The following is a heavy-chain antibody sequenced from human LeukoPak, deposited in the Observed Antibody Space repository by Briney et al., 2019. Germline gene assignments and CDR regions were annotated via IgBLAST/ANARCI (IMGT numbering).Heavy chain of an antibody. CDR2: ISGSGGST. CDR3: AKHSQGYQLLSNYFDY. V-gene: IGHV3-23*01. CDR1: GFTFSSYA. Sequence: PGGSLRLSCAASGFTFSSYAMSWVRQAPGKGLEWVSAISGSGGSTYYADSVKGRFTISRDNSKNTLYLQTNSLRAEDTAVYYCAKHSQGYQLLSNYFDYWGQGTLVTVSS. D-gene: IGHD2-2*01. J-gene: IGHJ4*02.